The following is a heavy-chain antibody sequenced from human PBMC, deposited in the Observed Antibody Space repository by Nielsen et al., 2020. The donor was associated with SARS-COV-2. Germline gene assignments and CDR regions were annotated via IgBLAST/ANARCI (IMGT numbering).Heavy chain of an antibody. J-gene: IGHJ4*02. CDR1: GFTFSGSA. CDR3: AREAGTVGFDY. CDR2: IASSGSDI. D-gene: IGHD6-19*01. V-gene: IGHV3-21*06. Sequence: GGSLRLSCAASGFTFSGSAMHWVRQAPGKGLEWVSSIASSGSDIHYADSVKGRFTISRDNAKDSLYLQMSSLRAEDTAVYYCAREAGTVGFDYWGQGTLVTVSS.